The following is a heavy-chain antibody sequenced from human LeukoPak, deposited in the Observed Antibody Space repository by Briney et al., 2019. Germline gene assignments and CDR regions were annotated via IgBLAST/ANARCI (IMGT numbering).Heavy chain of an antibody. D-gene: IGHD4-17*01. J-gene: IGHJ4*02. CDR3: ARVLFTVSDFDY. Sequence: GGSLRLSCAASGFTFSTYWMHWVRQAPGKGLVWVSRVNSDGSSTSYADSVKGRFTISRDNAKNTLYLQMNSLRAEDTAVYYCARVLFTVSDFDYWGQGTLVTVSS. CDR1: GFTFSTYW. V-gene: IGHV3-74*01. CDR2: VNSDGSST.